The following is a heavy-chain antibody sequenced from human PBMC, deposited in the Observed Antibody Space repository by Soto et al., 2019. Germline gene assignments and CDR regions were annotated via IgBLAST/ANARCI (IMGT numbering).Heavy chain of an antibody. J-gene: IGHJ4*02. CDR1: GFTFSSYA. CDR3: AIGMGCSGGHCWFDF. V-gene: IGHV3-23*01. CDR2: ISGGGDTT. Sequence: GGSLRLSCAASGFTFSSYALSWVRQAPGKGLEWVSTISGGGDTTYYADSVKGRFTISRDTSKNALYLQMDSLKAEDTAIYYCAIGMGCSGGHCWFDFWGKGTLVTVSS. D-gene: IGHD2-15*01.